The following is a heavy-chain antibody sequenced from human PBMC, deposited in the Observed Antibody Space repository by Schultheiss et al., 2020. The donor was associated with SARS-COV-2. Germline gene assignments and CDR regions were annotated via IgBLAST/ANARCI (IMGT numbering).Heavy chain of an antibody. CDR3: ARGEMATITFDY. CDR1: GYSISSGYY. CDR2: IYHSGST. D-gene: IGHD5-24*01. J-gene: IGHJ4*02. Sequence: SETLSLTCAVSGYSISSGYYWGWIRQPPGKGLEWIGSIYHSGSTYYNPSLKSRVTISVDRSKNQFSLKLSSVTAADTAVYYCARGEMATITFDYWGQGTLVTVSS. V-gene: IGHV4-38-2*01.